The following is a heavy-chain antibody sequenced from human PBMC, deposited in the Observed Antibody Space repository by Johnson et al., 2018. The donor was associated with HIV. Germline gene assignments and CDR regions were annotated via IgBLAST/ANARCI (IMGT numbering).Heavy chain of an antibody. CDR1: GFTVSSNY. J-gene: IGHJ3*02. V-gene: IGHV3-53*01. CDR2: IYSGGRT. Sequence: VQLVESGGGLIQPGGSLRLSCAASGFTVSSNYMSWVRQAPGKGLEWVSLIYSGGRTYYADSVKGRFTISRDNSKNTLYLPMNTRRAEDTAVYYWAREAGAVDIWGQGSTVTVSP. CDR3: AREAGAVDI.